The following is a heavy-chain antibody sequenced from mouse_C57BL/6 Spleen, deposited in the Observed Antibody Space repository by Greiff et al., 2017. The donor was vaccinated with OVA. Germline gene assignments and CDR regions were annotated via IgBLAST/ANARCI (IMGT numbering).Heavy chain of an antibody. CDR2: INPNNGGT. J-gene: IGHJ2*01. CDR3: ANYYGSSYGYFDY. D-gene: IGHD1-1*01. CDR1: GYTFTDYY. Sequence: VQLKQSGPELVKPGASVKISCKASGYTFTDYYMNWVKQSHGKSLEWIGDINPNNGGTSYNQKFKGKATLTVDKSSSTAYMELRSLTSEDSAVYYCANYYGSSYGYFDYWGQGTTLTVSS. V-gene: IGHV1-26*01.